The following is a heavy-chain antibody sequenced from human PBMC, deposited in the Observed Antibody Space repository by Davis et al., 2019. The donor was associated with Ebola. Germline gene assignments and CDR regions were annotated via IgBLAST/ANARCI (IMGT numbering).Heavy chain of an antibody. J-gene: IGHJ6*02. CDR3: AKDYHSMMVVAGFLDV. V-gene: IGHV3-23*01. CDR1: GFTFSSYA. D-gene: IGHD2-15*01. CDR2: ISGSGGST. Sequence: GESLKISCAASGFTFSSYAMSWVRQAPGKGLEWVSAISGSGGSTYYADSVKGRFTISRDNSKNTLYLQMNSLRAEDTAVYYCAKDYHSMMVVAGFLDVWGQGTTVTVSS.